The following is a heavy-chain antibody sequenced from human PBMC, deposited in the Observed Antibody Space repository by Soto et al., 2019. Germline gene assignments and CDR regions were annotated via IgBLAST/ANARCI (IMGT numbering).Heavy chain of an antibody. CDR1: GGTFSSYA. CDR2: IIPIFGTA. J-gene: IGHJ6*02. CDR3: ARVHVDTAMVTSSVNYYYYGMDV. V-gene: IGHV1-69*13. Sequence: SVKVSCKASGGTFSSYAISWVRQAPGQGLEWLGGIIPIFGTANYAQKFQGRVTITADESTSTAYMELSSLRSEDTAVYYCARVHVDTAMVTSSVNYYYYGMDVWGQGTTVTVSS. D-gene: IGHD5-18*01.